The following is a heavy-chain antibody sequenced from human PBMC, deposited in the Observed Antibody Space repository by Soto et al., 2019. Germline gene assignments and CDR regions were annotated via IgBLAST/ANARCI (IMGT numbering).Heavy chain of an antibody. Sequence: GGSLRLSCAASGFTFSSYGMHWVRQAPGKGLEWVAVIWYDGSNKYYADSVKGRFTISRDNSKNTLYLQMNSLRAEDTAVYYCAREMWDIVVVGFFDYWGQGTLVTVSS. V-gene: IGHV3-33*01. J-gene: IGHJ4*02. CDR3: AREMWDIVVVGFFDY. CDR2: IWYDGSNK. CDR1: GFTFSSYG. D-gene: IGHD2-15*01.